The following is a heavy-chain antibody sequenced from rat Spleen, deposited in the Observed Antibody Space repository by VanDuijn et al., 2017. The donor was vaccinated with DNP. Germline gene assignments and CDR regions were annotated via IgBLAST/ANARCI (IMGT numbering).Heavy chain of an antibody. CDR2: IGSPAYAP. D-gene: IGHD1-6*01. V-gene: IGHV5-25*01. CDR1: GFTFSAYY. J-gene: IGHJ4*01. CDR3: ARFMYTTDYYYSYYYAMDA. Sequence: EVQLVESGGGLVQPGRSLKLSCAASGFTFSAYYMAWVRQAPAKGLEWVAYIGSPAYAPYYTDSVKGRFAISRDNAKSTLYLQMNSLKSEDTATYYCARFMYTTDYYYSYYYAMDAWGQGTSVTVSS.